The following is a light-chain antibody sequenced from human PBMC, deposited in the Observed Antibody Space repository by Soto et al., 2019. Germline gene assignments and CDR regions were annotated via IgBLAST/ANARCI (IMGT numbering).Light chain of an antibody. V-gene: IGLV2-14*03. CDR2: DDS. J-gene: IGLJ1*01. Sequence: LTQRASVSGSPGQSITIPSAGLSNDFGGYNYVSWYQQHPGRVPNLLIYDDSNRPSGVSNRFSGSKSGNTAFLTISGLQAEDEADYDCASYTYTSTYVFGIGTKVTGL. CDR3: ASYTYTSTYV. CDR1: SNDFGGYNY.